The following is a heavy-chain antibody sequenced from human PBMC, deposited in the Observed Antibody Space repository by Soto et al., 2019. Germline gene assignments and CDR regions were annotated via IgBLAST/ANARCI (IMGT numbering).Heavy chain of an antibody. V-gene: IGHV1-8*01. Sequence: GASVKVSCKASGYTFTSYDINWVRQATGQGLEWMGWMNPNSGNTGYAQKFQGRVTMTRNTSISTAYMELSSLRSEDTAVYYCARKNDYGGSFDYWGQGTLVTVYS. D-gene: IGHD4-17*01. CDR3: ARKNDYGGSFDY. J-gene: IGHJ4*02. CDR2: MNPNSGNT. CDR1: GYTFTSYD.